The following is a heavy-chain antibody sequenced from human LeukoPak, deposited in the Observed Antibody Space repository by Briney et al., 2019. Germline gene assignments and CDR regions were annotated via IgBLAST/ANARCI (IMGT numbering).Heavy chain of an antibody. CDR1: GFMFSNSW. V-gene: IGHV3-7*01. Sequence: PGGSLRLSCAASGFMFSNSWKSWVRQAPANGLEWVANIGPDGSDKYYVESVRGRFPISRDNAQNSLSLQMNSLRGDDSGVYYCGRWGIAAALDRWGQGTQVTVSS. CDR3: GRWGIAAALDR. D-gene: IGHD2-15*01. J-gene: IGHJ5*02. CDR2: IGPDGSDK.